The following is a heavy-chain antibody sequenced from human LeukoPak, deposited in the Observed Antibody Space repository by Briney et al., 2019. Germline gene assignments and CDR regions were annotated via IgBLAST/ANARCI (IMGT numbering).Heavy chain of an antibody. CDR1: GFTFSSYA. Sequence: GGSLRLSCAASGFTFSSYAMSWVRQAPGKGLEWVSAISGSGGSTYYADSVKGRFTISRDNSKNTLYLQMNSLRAEDTAVYYCAKHTIFGVVITLFDYWGQGTLVTVPS. D-gene: IGHD3-3*01. V-gene: IGHV3-23*01. CDR3: AKHTIFGVVITLFDY. CDR2: ISGSGGST. J-gene: IGHJ4*02.